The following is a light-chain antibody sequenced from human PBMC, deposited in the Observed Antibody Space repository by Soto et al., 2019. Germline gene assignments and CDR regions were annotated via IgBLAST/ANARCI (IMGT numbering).Light chain of an antibody. CDR3: QQYGSSPWT. J-gene: IGKJ1*01. V-gene: IGKV3-20*01. CDR1: QSVSSSY. CDR2: GAS. Sequence: EIVLTQSPGTLSLSPGERATLSCRASQSVSSSYLAWYQQKPGQAPRPLISGASSRAIGIPDRFSGSGSGTDCTLTISSLEPEDFAVYYCQQYGSSPWTFGQGTKVEI.